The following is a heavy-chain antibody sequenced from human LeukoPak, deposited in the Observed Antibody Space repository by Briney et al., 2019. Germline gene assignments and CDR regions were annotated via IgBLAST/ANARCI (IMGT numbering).Heavy chain of an antibody. CDR3: AKGYDFWSGGIDY. D-gene: IGHD3-3*01. V-gene: IGHV3-23*01. J-gene: IGHJ4*02. Sequence: GGSLRLSCAASGFTFSGYATAWVRQAPGKGLEWVSAISGNSAGTYYADSVKGRFTISRDNSKNTLYLQMNSLRAEDTAIYYCAKGYDFWSGGIDYWGQGTLVTVSS. CDR1: GFTFSGYA. CDR2: ISGNSAGT.